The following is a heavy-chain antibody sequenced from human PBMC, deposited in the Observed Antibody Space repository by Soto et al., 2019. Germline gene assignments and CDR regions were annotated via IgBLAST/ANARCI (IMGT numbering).Heavy chain of an antibody. CDR1: GFTFNSYA. J-gene: IGHJ4*01. D-gene: IGHD2-2*01. CDR3: VRKYPGTRPFDY. V-gene: IGHV3-23*01. Sequence: LRLSCAASGFTFNSYAMNWVRQAPVNGLAWVSAIGTDGNTYYANSVKGRFTISRDNSRTTLYLQMSSLRVEDTALYYCVRKYPGTRPFDYWGQGTLVTVSS. CDR2: IGTDGNT.